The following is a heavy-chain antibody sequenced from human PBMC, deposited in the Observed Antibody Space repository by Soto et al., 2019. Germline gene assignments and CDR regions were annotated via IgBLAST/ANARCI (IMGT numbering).Heavy chain of an antibody. CDR3: AKAFGDSSGYPRNGY. Sequence: GSLRLSCAASGFTFSSYGMHWVRQAPGKGLEWVAVISYDGSNKYYADSVKGRFTISRDNSKNTLYLQMNSLRAEDTAVYYCAKAFGDSSGYPRNGYWGQGTLVTVSS. CDR2: ISYDGSNK. CDR1: GFTFSSYG. V-gene: IGHV3-30*18. J-gene: IGHJ4*02. D-gene: IGHD3-22*01.